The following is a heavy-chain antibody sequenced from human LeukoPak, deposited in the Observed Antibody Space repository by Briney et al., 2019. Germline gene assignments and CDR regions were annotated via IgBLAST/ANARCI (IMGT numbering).Heavy chain of an antibody. Sequence: GGSLRLSCAASGFTVSSDYMGWVRQAPEKGLEWVSLISSGGSTYYADSLKGRFTISRDNSKNTLYLQMNSLRAEDTAVYYCGRVEDGYNDNYWGQGTLVTVSS. V-gene: IGHV3-66*01. D-gene: IGHD5-24*01. CDR2: ISSGGST. J-gene: IGHJ4*02. CDR1: GFTVSSDY. CDR3: GRVEDGYNDNY.